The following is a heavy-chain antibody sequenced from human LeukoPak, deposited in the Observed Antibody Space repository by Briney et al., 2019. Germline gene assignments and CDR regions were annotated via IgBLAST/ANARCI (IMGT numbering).Heavy chain of an antibody. CDR3: ARDRGPTTVQCVTDF. CDR2: ISGRGDNT. Sequence: PGGSLRLSCAASGFTFSSYAMSWVRQAPGKGLEWVSVISGRGDNTYYADSVKGRFTISRDNSKNTLYLQMNSLTAEDTALYYCARDRGPTTVQCVTDFWGQGSLVTVSS. V-gene: IGHV3-23*01. J-gene: IGHJ4*02. D-gene: IGHD4-17*01. CDR1: GFTFSSYA.